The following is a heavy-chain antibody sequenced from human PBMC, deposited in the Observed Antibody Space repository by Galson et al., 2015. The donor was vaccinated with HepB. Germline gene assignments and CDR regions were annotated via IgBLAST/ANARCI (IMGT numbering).Heavy chain of an antibody. V-gene: IGHV1-46*03. CDR3: TRAYYGPDYYMDV. Sequence: SVKVSCKASGYTFTSCYIHWVRQAPGQGLEWMGIINPSGGSTTYAQKFQGRVTMTRDTSASTVYMELSSLRSEDTAVYYCTRAYYGPDYYMDVWGKGATVTVSS. CDR1: GYTFTSCY. D-gene: IGHD3-10*01. CDR2: INPSGGST. J-gene: IGHJ6*03.